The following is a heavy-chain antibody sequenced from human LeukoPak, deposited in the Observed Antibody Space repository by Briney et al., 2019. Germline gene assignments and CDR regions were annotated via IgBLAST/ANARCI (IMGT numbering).Heavy chain of an antibody. D-gene: IGHD3-3*01. CDR2: IYYSGST. CDR1: GGSISSYY. CDR3: ARTYYDFWSGSYYSYMDV. Sequence: SETLSLTCTVSGGSISSYYWSWIRQPPGKRLEWIGYIYYSGSTKNNPSLKSRGTVSVDTSKNQFSLKSSSVTAADTAVYYCARTYYDFWSGSYYSYMDVWGKGTTVTVSS. V-gene: IGHV4-59*01. J-gene: IGHJ6*03.